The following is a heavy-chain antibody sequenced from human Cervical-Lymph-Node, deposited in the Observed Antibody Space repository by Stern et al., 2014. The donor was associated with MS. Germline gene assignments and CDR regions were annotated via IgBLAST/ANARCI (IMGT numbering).Heavy chain of an antibody. CDR3: AKDRGPTYYDILTGYYRAEYFQH. CDR2: ISYDGSNK. CDR1: GFTFSSYG. J-gene: IGHJ1*01. V-gene: IGHV3-30*18. Sequence: VQLVESGGGVVQPGRSLRLSCAASGFTFSSYGIHWVRQAPGKGLEWVAVISYDGSNKYYADSVKGRFTISRDNSKNTLYLQMNSLRAEDMAVYYCAKDRGPTYYDILTGYYRAEYFQHWGQGTLVTVSS. D-gene: IGHD3-9*01.